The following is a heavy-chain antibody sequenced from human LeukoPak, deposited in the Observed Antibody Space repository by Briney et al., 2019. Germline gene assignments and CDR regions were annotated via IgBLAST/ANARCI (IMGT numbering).Heavy chain of an antibody. CDR3: AKDGSGYYLPYYYYYYMDV. CDR2: IWYDESNK. D-gene: IGHD3-22*01. J-gene: IGHJ6*03. Sequence: PGRSLRLSCAASGFTFSSYGMHWVRQAPGKGLEWVAVIWYDESNKYYADSVKGRFTISRDNSKNTLYLQMNSLRAEDTAVYYCAKDGSGYYLPYYYYYYMDVWGKGTTVTVSS. CDR1: GFTFSSYG. V-gene: IGHV3-33*06.